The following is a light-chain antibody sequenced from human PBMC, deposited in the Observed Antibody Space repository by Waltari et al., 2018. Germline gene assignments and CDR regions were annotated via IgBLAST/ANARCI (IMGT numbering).Light chain of an antibody. Sequence: SYELTQPPSVSVFPGQTASITCSGDKLGDKYACWYQQKPGQSPVLVIYQDSKRPSGIPGRFSGSNSGNTATLTISGTQAMDEADYYCQAWDSSTGVFGTGTKVTVL. CDR2: QDS. J-gene: IGLJ1*01. V-gene: IGLV3-1*01. CDR3: QAWDSSTGV. CDR1: KLGDKY.